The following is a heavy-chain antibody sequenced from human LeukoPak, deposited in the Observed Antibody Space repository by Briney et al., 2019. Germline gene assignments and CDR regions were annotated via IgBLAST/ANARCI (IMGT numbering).Heavy chain of an antibody. Sequence: GESLKIFSKGSGSSFTSYWIGWARQMPGKGLEWMGIVYPGDSDTRYSPSLQGQVTISADKSISTAYLQWSSLKASDTAMYYCARRYSSSWYFLDYWGQGTLVTVSS. CDR2: VYPGDSDT. D-gene: IGHD6-13*01. V-gene: IGHV5-51*01. CDR1: GSSFTSYW. CDR3: ARRYSSSWYFLDY. J-gene: IGHJ4*02.